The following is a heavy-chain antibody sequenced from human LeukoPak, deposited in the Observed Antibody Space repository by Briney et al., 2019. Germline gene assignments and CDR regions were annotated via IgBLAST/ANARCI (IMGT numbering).Heavy chain of an antibody. D-gene: IGHD7-27*01. CDR3: ALGAPPSYFDY. Sequence: ASVKVSCKASGYTFTNYGISWVRQAPGQGLEWMGWISADNGNTYYTQNFQGRVSMTTDTSTSTAYMEVRSLRSDDTAVFYCALGAPPSYFDYWGQGTLVTVSS. CDR1: GYTFTNYG. J-gene: IGHJ4*02. CDR2: ISADNGNT. V-gene: IGHV1-18*01.